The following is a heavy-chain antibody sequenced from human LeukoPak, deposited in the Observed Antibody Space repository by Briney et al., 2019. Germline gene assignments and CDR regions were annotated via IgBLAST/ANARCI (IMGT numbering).Heavy chain of an antibody. CDR3: ARGSGWYIKKFDY. V-gene: IGHV4-34*01. CDR2: INHSGST. J-gene: IGHJ4*02. D-gene: IGHD6-19*01. Sequence: PSETPSLTCAVYGGSFSGYYWSWIRQPPGKGLEWIGEINHSGSTNYNPSLKSRVTISVDTSKNQFSLKLSSVTAADTAVYYCARGSGWYIKKFDYWGQGTLVTVSS. CDR1: GGSFSGYY.